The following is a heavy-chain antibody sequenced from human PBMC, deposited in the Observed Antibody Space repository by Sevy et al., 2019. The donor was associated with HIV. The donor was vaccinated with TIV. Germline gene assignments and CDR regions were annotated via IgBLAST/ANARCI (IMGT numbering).Heavy chain of an antibody. J-gene: IGHJ4*02. V-gene: IGHV3-30*02. Sequence: GGSLRLSCAASRFIFNDYGMHWVRQAPGKGLEWVAFIQYDGNDKYYADSMRGRFTISRDNSKNMLFLQMNSLRSEDTAMYYCAREGRDYDYIWGTHHSGFRAQGTLVTVSS. CDR1: RFIFNDYG. CDR2: IQYDGNDK. CDR3: AREGRDYDYIWGTHHSGF. D-gene: IGHD3-16*01.